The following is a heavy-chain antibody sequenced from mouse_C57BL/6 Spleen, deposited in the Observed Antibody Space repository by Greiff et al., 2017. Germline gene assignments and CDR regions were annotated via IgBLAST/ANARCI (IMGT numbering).Heavy chain of an antibody. CDR2: ISSGGDYI. CDR3: KRGGDYDCFDY. V-gene: IGHV5-9-1*02. J-gene: IGHJ2*01. CDR1: GFTFSSYA. Sequence: EVKVVESGEGLVKPGGSLKLSCAASGFTFSSYAMSWVRQTPEKRLEWVAYISSGGDYIYYADTVKGRFTISRDNARNTLYLQMSSLKSEDKALYYCKRGGDYDCFDYWGQGTTLTVSS. D-gene: IGHD2-4*01.